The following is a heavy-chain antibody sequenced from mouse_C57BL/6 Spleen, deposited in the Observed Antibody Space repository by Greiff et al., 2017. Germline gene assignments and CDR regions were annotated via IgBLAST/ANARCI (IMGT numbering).Heavy chain of an antibody. CDR1: GFSLTSSG. D-gene: IGHD2-4*01. CDR3: ARNRGLRWYFDV. CDR2: IWSGGST. J-gene: IGHJ1*03. Sequence: VQLQQSGPGLVQPSQSLSITCTVSGFSLTSSGVHWVRQSPGKGLEWLGVIWSGGSTDYNAAFISRLSISKDYSKSQVFLKMNSVQADDTAIYYCARNRGLRWYFDVWGTGTTVTVAA. V-gene: IGHV2-2*01.